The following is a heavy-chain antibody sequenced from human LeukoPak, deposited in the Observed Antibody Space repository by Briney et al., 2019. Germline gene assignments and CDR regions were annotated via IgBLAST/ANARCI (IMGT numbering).Heavy chain of an antibody. CDR2: IYPGDSDT. J-gene: IGHJ4*02. Sequence: GESLKISCKGSGYSFSNYWIGWVRQMPGKGLEWMGIIYPGDSDTRNSPSFRGQVTISADKSISTAYLQWSSLKASDTAMYYCARRYYYDSSGSTFDYWGQGTQVTVSS. V-gene: IGHV5-51*01. D-gene: IGHD3-22*01. CDR3: ARRYYYDSSGSTFDY. CDR1: GYSFSNYW.